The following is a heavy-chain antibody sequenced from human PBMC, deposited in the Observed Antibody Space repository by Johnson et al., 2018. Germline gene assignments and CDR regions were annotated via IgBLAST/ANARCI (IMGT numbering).Heavy chain of an antibody. CDR2: ISSSSSYI. Sequence: VQLVQSGGGLVQPGGSLRLSCAASGFTFSSYSMNWVRQAPGKGLEWGSFISSSSSYIYYEDSVKGRFTISRENAKNSLYLQMKSLRAEDTAGYYRAKVPYSGSSHYYMDVWGKGTTVTVSS. V-gene: IGHV3-21*01. CDR3: AKVPYSGSSHYYMDV. D-gene: IGHD1-26*01. J-gene: IGHJ6*03. CDR1: GFTFSSYS.